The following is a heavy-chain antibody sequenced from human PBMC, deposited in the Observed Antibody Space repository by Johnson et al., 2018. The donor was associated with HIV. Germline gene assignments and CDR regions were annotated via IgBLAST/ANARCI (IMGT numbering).Heavy chain of an antibody. Sequence: VQLVESGGGLVQPGRSLRLSCAASGFTVSSNYMSWVRQAPGKGLEWVSVIYSGGSTYYADSVKGRFTISRDISKNTLDLQMNSLRAEDTAVYYCARAPQTYNWNYMMAFDMWGQGTMVTVSP. V-gene: IGHV3-66*01. CDR2: IYSGGST. J-gene: IGHJ3*02. CDR3: ARAPQTYNWNYMMAFDM. D-gene: IGHD1-7*01. CDR1: GFTVSSNY.